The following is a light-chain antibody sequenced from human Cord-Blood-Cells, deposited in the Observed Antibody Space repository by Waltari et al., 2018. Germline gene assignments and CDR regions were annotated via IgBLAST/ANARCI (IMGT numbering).Light chain of an antibody. CDR1: QSLSSY. Sequence: DIQITQSPSSLSAYVGERVTITFRASQSLSSYLNWYQQKPGKAPKLLIYSASCLQSGVPSRCSGSGSVTDFTLAISSLQPEDFSTYYCQQSYSTPVTFGPGTKVDIK. J-gene: IGKJ3*01. CDR3: QQSYSTPVT. V-gene: IGKV1-39*01. CDR2: SAS.